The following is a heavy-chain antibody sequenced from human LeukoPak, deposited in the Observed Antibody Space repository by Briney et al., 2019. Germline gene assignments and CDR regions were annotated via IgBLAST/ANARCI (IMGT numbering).Heavy chain of an antibody. CDR2: IYYSGST. V-gene: IGHV4-59*01. D-gene: IGHD3-22*01. J-gene: IGHJ5*02. CDR3: ARGADYYDSSGYKWFDP. Sequence: SETLSLTCTVSGDSINSYYWNWIRQPPGKGLDWIGYIYYSGSTNYNPSLKSRVTISVDKSKNQFSLKLNSVTAADTAIYYCARGADYYDSSGYKWFDPWGQGTLVTVSS. CDR1: GDSINSYY.